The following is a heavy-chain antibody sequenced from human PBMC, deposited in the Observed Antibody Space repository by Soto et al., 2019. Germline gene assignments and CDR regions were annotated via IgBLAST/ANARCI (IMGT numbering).Heavy chain of an antibody. V-gene: IGHV4-39*01. J-gene: IGHJ5*02. D-gene: IGHD6-13*01. Sequence: SETLSLTCTVSGGSISSSSYYWGWIRQPPGKGLEWIGSIYYSGSTYYNPSLKSRVTISVDTSKNQFSLKLSSVTAADTSMYYCARPKTIGAAAGKGWFDPWGQGTLVTVSS. CDR3: ARPKTIGAAAGKGWFDP. CDR1: GGSISSSSYY. CDR2: IYYSGST.